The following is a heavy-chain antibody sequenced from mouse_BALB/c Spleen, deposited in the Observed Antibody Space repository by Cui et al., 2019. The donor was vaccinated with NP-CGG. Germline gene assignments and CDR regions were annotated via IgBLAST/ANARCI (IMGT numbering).Heavy chain of an antibody. CDR2: IDPNSGGT. Sequence: QVQLQQPGAELVKPGASVKLSCKASGYTFTSYWMHWVKQRPGRGLEWIGTIDPNSGGTKYNKKFKSKTTLTVGKPSSTAYMQLSSLTSEDSAVYYCARYDYYGSSYFDYWGQGTTLTVSS. V-gene: IGHV1-72*01. CDR1: GYTFTSYW. D-gene: IGHD1-1*01. J-gene: IGHJ2*01. CDR3: ARYDYYGSSYFDY.